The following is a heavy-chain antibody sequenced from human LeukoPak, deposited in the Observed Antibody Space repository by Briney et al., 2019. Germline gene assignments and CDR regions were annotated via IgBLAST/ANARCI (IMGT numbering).Heavy chain of an antibody. D-gene: IGHD6-25*01. Sequence: GGSLRLSCAASGFTFSSYWMSWVRQAPGKGLEWVANIKQDGNEKYYVDSVKGRFTISRDNAKNSLYLQMNSLRAEDTAVCYCARDGLASSGCPYYWGQGALVTVSS. CDR1: GFTFSSYW. CDR3: ARDGLASSGCPYY. CDR2: IKQDGNEK. V-gene: IGHV3-7*01. J-gene: IGHJ4*02.